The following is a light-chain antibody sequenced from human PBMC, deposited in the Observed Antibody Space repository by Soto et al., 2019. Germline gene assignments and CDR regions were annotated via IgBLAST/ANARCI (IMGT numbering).Light chain of an antibody. CDR1: QSVGTY. Sequence: EIVLTQSPATLSLSPGERATLSCRASQSVGTYLAWYRQKPGQAPRLLIYDASNRATGIPARFSGSGSGTDFTLTISSLEPENFAVYYCQQRTNWPPYTFGQGTKLEIK. CDR3: QQRTNWPPYT. CDR2: DAS. V-gene: IGKV3-11*01. J-gene: IGKJ2*01.